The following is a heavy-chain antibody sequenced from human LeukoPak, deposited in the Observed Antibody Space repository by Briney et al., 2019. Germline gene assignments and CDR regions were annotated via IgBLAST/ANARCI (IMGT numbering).Heavy chain of an antibody. CDR3: ARCSPGDSSNFYSVLQY. D-gene: IGHD3-22*01. J-gene: IGHJ4*02. Sequence: SVKVSCKASGGTFSSYAISWVRQAPGQGLEWLGGIIPVFGTTTYAQKFQAKVTMTADKSTNTAYLEISSLTSDDTAVYYCARCSPGDSSNFYSVLQYWGQGTQVTVS. CDR1: GGTFSSYA. CDR2: IIPVFGTT. V-gene: IGHV1-69*06.